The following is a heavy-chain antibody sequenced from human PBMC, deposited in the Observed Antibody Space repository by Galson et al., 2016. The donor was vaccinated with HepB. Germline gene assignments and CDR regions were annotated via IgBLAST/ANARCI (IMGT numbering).Heavy chain of an antibody. D-gene: IGHD4-17*01. J-gene: IGHJ3*01. CDR2: IRGSGDGT. V-gene: IGHV3-23*01. CDR1: GFTFSNYA. CDR3: AKDPNGDYIGAYDS. Sequence: LRLSCAASGFTFSNYAMTWVRQSPGKVLEWVSTIRGSGDGTYYTDSVKGRFTISRDNSKNTLYLQMNSLRAEDTAVYHCAKDPNGDYIGAYDSWGQGTMVSVSS.